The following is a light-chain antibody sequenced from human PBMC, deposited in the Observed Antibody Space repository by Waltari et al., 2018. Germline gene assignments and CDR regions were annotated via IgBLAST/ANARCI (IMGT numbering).Light chain of an antibody. J-gene: IGLJ1*01. CDR2: DDG. Sequence: SYELTQPPSVSVAQGQTARLTCDGGQIGRKNVHWYKHNPGQAPVLVVYDDGDRPSGIPERFSGSNSGNTAALTISRVDAGDEAEYYCQVWDSGSNHYVFGTVTKVTVL. CDR1: QIGRKN. V-gene: IGLV3-21*02. CDR3: QVWDSGSNHYV.